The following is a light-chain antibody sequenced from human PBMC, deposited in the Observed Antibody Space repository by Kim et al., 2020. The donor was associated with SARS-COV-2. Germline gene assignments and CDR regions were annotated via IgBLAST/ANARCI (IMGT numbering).Light chain of an antibody. J-gene: IGLJ3*02. V-gene: IGLV2-14*01. CDR1: SSDVGGYIH. Sequence: QSALTQPASVSGSPGQSSTISCTGTSSDVGGYIHVSWYQQHPGKAPKLIIYDVNKRPSGASDRFSGSKPANTASLTISGLQAEDEAEYYCSSFTTIGTWVFGGGTQLTVL. CDR3: SSFTTIGTWV. CDR2: DVN.